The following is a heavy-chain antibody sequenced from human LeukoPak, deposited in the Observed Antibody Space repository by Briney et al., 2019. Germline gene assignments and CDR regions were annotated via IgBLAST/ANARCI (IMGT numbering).Heavy chain of an antibody. Sequence: SETLSLTCAVYGGSFSGYYWSWIRQPPGKGLEWIGEINHSGSTNYNPSLKSRVTISVDTSNNQFSLRLSSVTAADTAIYFCALLQARRPLDYWGQGTLVTVSS. CDR3: ALLQARRPLDY. V-gene: IGHV4-34*01. CDR2: INHSGST. D-gene: IGHD2-15*01. J-gene: IGHJ4*02. CDR1: GGSFSGYY.